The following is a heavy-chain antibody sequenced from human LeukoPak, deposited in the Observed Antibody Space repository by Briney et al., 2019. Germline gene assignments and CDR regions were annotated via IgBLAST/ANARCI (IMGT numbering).Heavy chain of an antibody. CDR3: TSQTYSGRGRSYSDH. D-gene: IGHD1-26*01. J-gene: IGHJ4*02. Sequence: GGSLRLSCATSGFTFSSYTMTWVRQAPGKGLEWVSIINNSGGTTYYVDSVKGRFTVSRDNSKNTLYLQMDSLRAEDTAVYYCTSQTYSGRGRSYSDHWGQGTLVTVSS. V-gene: IGHV3-23*01. CDR1: GFTFSSYT. CDR2: INNSGGTT.